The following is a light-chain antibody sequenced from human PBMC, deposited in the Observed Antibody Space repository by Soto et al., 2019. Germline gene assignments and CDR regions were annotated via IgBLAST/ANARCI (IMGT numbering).Light chain of an antibody. Sequence: QSVLTQPASVSGSPGQSITISCTGTSSDVGSHNLVSWYQQHPGKAPNFIIYEGTKRPSGVSNRFSGSKSGNTASLTISGLQAEDEADYYCCSYAGSTTFVMFGGGTKLTVL. J-gene: IGLJ3*02. CDR2: EGT. CDR1: SSDVGSHNL. CDR3: CSYAGSTTFVM. V-gene: IGLV2-23*03.